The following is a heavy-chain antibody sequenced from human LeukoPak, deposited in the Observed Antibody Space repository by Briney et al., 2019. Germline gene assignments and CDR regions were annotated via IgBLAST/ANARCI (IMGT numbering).Heavy chain of an antibody. D-gene: IGHD4-17*01. V-gene: IGHV3-23*01. J-gene: IGHJ6*02. CDR2: ISGSGGST. CDR3: ARDLVSMTTVTTDYYYYYGMDV. Sequence: PGGSLRLACTASEFTFSSYAMSWVRQAPGKGLEWVSAISGSGGSTYYADSVKGRFTISRDNSKNTLYLQMNSLRAEDTAVYYCARDLVSMTTVTTDYYYYYGMDVWGQGTTVTVSS. CDR1: EFTFSSYA.